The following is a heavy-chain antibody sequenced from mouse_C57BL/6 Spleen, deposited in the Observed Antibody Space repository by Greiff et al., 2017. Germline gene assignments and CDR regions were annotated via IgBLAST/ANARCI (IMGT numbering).Heavy chain of an antibody. V-gene: IGHV5-16*01. Sequence: EVMLVESEGGLVQPGSSMKLSCTASGFTFSDYYMAWVRQVPEKGLEWVANINYDGSSTYYLDSLKSRFIISRDNAKNILYLQMSSLKSEDTATYYCARGGYYGSSYKYFDYWGQGTTLTVSS. CDR3: ARGGYYGSSYKYFDY. CDR2: INYDGSST. CDR1: GFTFSDYY. D-gene: IGHD1-1*01. J-gene: IGHJ2*01.